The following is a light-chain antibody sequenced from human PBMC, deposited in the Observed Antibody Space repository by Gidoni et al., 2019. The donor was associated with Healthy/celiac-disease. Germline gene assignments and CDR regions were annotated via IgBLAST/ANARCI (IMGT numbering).Light chain of an antibody. Sequence: DIVMTQSPDSLAVSLGGRATINCKSSQSVLCSSNNKNYLAWYQQKPGQPPKLLIYWASTRESGVPDRFSGSGSGTDFTLTISSLQAEDVAVYYCQQYYSSPPAFGQGTKVEIK. CDR1: QSVLCSSNNKNY. V-gene: IGKV4-1*01. J-gene: IGKJ1*01. CDR3: QQYYSSPPA. CDR2: WAS.